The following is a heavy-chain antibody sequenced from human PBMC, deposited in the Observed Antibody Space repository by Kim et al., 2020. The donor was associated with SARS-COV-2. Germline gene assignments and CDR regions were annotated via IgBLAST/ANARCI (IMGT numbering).Heavy chain of an antibody. D-gene: IGHD3-10*01. CDR2: ISSSSSYI. J-gene: IGHJ6*02. Sequence: GGSLRLSCAASGFTFSSYSMNWVRQAPGKGLEWVSSISSSSSYIYYADSVKGRFTISRDNAKNSLYLQMNSLRAEDTAVYYCARDRHPAYMVRGVIYYYYYGMDVWGQGTTVTVSS. CDR3: ARDRHPAYMVRGVIYYYYYGMDV. CDR1: GFTFSSYS. V-gene: IGHV3-21*01.